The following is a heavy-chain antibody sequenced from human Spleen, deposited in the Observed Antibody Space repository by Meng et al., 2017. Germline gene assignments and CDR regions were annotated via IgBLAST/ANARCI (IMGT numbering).Heavy chain of an antibody. CDR1: GGSFSGYY. Sequence: SETLSLTCAVYGGSFSGYYWTWIRQPPGKGLEWIGEVNHSGNTDYNPSLKSRLTISGDTSKNQFSLKLSSVTAADTAVYYCARALEYTGSYFYWGQGTLVTVSS. V-gene: IGHV4-34*01. J-gene: IGHJ4*02. CDR3: ARALEYTGSYFY. CDR2: VNHSGNT. D-gene: IGHD3-10*01.